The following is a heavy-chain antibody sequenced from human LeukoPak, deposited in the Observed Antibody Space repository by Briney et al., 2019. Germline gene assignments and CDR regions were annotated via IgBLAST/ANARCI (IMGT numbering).Heavy chain of an antibody. CDR2: ISGSGGST. J-gene: IGHJ4*02. CDR3: AKEIGAAIYFDY. CDR1: GFTFSSYA. V-gene: IGHV3-23*01. D-gene: IGHD6-25*01. Sequence: GGSLRLSCAASGFTFSSYAMSWVRQAPGKGLEWVSAISGSGGSTNYADSVKGRFTISRDNSKNTAYLQMNSLRVEDAAVYYCAKEIGAAIYFDYWSQGTLVTVSS.